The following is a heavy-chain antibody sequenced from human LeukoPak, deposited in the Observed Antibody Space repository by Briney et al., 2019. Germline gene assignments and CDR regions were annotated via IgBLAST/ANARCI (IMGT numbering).Heavy chain of an antibody. J-gene: IGHJ4*02. CDR1: GFTVSSNY. D-gene: IGHD1-26*01. Sequence: GGSLRLSCAASGFTVSSNYMSWVRQAPGKGLEWVSVIYSGGSTYYADSVKGRFTISRDNAKNTLYLQMNSLRAEDTAVYYCARGQYSGSRLEYWGQGTLVTVSS. CDR3: ARGQYSGSRLEY. V-gene: IGHV3-66*01. CDR2: IYSGGST.